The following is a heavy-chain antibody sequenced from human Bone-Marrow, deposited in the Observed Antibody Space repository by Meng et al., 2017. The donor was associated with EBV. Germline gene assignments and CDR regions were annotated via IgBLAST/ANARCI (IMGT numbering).Heavy chain of an antibody. D-gene: IGHD3-9*01. Sequence: QITLKESGPTLVIPTXTLTLTCTFSGFSLTSGVGVGWFRQPPGKALEWLALIHWDDEKRYSPSLESRLTITKDTSKNEVVLTMTNMDPVDTATYYCARRLRYNNWLFDFWGPGTLVTVSS. CDR3: ARRLRYNNWLFDF. CDR1: GFSLTSGVG. CDR2: IHWDDEK. J-gene: IGHJ4*02. V-gene: IGHV2-5*02.